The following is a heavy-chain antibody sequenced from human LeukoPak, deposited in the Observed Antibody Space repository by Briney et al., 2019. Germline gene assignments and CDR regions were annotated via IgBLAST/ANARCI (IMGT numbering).Heavy chain of an antibody. J-gene: IGHJ4*02. CDR2: IYHSGST. D-gene: IGHD6-13*01. CDR3: AREQHLAT. Sequence: SQTLSLTCAVSGYSIRSGYYWGWIRQPPGKGLEWIGIIYHSGSTSYNPSLKSRIAKSVDTSKNQFSLKRTSVTAADSAVYYCAREQHLATWGQGTLVTVSS. V-gene: IGHV4-38-2*02. CDR1: GYSIRSGYY.